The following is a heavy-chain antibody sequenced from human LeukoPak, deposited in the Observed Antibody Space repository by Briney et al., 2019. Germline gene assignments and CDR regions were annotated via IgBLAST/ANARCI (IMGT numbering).Heavy chain of an antibody. Sequence: SETLSLTCTVSGGSISNYYWSWIRQPPGKGLEWIGYISYIGSTKYNPSLKSRVTISEDTSKKQFSLKLSSVTAADTAVYYCARHLIAAAENFDYWGQGTLVTVSS. CDR3: ARHLIAAAENFDY. V-gene: IGHV4-59*01. CDR1: GGSISNYY. J-gene: IGHJ4*02. D-gene: IGHD6-13*01. CDR2: ISYIGST.